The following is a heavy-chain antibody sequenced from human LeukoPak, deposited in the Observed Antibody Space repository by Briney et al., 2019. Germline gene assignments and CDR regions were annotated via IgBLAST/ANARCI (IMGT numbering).Heavy chain of an antibody. Sequence: GGSLRLSCAASGFTFSSYSMNWVRQAPGKGLEWVSSISSSSSYIYYADSVKGRFTISRDNAKNSLYLQMDSLRAEDTAVYYCARELVGPTAYDYWGQGTLVTVSS. V-gene: IGHV3-21*01. J-gene: IGHJ4*02. CDR3: ARELVGPTAYDY. D-gene: IGHD1-26*01. CDR2: ISSSSSYI. CDR1: GFTFSSYS.